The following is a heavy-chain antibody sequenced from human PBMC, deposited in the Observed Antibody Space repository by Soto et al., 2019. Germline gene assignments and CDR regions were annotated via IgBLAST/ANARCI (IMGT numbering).Heavy chain of an antibody. J-gene: IGHJ3*02. CDR3: ARSLTTMIVVDQMAGAFDI. V-gene: IGHV1-69*01. Sequence: QVQLVQSGAEVKKPGSSVKVSCKASGGTFSSYAISWVRQAPGQGLEWMGGIIPIFGTANYAQKFQGRVTITADEYTSTAYMELSSLRSEDTAVYYCARSLTTMIVVDQMAGAFDIWGQGTMVTVSS. D-gene: IGHD3-22*01. CDR2: IIPIFGTA. CDR1: GGTFSSYA.